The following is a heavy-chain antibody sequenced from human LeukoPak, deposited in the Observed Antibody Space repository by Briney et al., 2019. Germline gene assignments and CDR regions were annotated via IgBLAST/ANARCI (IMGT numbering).Heavy chain of an antibody. CDR3: ARDYGGVVVPAAYLNWFDP. CDR1: GFTFSSYW. D-gene: IGHD2-2*01. J-gene: IGHJ5*02. CDR2: INTDGSST. V-gene: IGHV3-74*01. Sequence: GGSLRLSCAASGFTFSSYWMHWVRQAPGRGLVWVSRINTDGSSTSYADSVKGRFTISRDNAKNTLYLQMNSLRAGDTAVYYCARDYGGVVVPAAYLNWFDPWGQGTLVTVSS.